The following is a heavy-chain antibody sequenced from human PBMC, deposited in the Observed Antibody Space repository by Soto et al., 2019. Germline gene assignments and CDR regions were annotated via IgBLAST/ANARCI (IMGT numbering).Heavy chain of an antibody. V-gene: IGHV1-69*02. Sequence: QVQLVQSGAEVKKPGSSVKVSCKASGGTFSSYTISWVRQAPGQGLEWMGRIIPILGIANYAQKFQGRVTITADKSPSTAYMELSSLRSEDTAVYYCARPLGRTSSYDFYGMDVWGQGTTVTVS. CDR3: ARPLGRTSSYDFYGMDV. CDR1: GGTFSSYT. D-gene: IGHD2-2*01. CDR2: IIPILGIA. J-gene: IGHJ6*02.